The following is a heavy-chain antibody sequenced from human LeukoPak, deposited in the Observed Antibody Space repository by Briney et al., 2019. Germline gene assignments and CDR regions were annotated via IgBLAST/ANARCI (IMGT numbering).Heavy chain of an antibody. Sequence: GGSLRLSCAASGFTFSSNAMTWARQAPGKGLEWVSSISGSGDNINYADSVKGRFTISRNNAKNTLYVQMNSLRGEDTAVYYCTKGGPSHGIYNWFDPWGQGTLVTVSS. CDR3: TKGGPSHGIYNWFDP. V-gene: IGHV3-23*01. D-gene: IGHD1-20*01. J-gene: IGHJ5*02. CDR2: ISGSGDNI. CDR1: GFTFSSNA.